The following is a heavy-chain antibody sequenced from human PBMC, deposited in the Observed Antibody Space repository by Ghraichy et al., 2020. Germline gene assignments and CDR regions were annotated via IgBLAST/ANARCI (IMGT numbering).Heavy chain of an antibody. CDR2: IYYSGST. V-gene: IGHV4-39*01. D-gene: IGHD2-21*01. CDR3: ARHIPPSSLLDY. Sequence: SETLSLTCTVSGGSISSSSYYWGWIRQPPGKGLEWIGSIYYSGSTYYNPSLKSRVTISVDTSKNQFSLKLSSVTAADTAVYYCARHIPPSSLLDYWGQGTLVTVSS. CDR1: GGSISSSSYY. J-gene: IGHJ4*02.